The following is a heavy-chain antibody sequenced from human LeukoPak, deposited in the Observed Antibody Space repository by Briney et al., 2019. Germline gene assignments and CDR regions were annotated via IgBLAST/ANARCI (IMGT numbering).Heavy chain of an antibody. CDR3: ARLSHSSGCSSIDCYHPDY. CDR2: INTNTGNP. Sequence: GASVKVSCKASGYTFTSYAINWVRQAPGQGLEWMGWINTNTGNPTYALGFTGRFVFSLDTSVSTAFLQISSLKAEDTAVYYCARLSHSSGCSSIDCYHPDYWGQGTLVTVSS. J-gene: IGHJ4*02. V-gene: IGHV7-4-1*02. CDR1: GYTFTSYA. D-gene: IGHD2-2*01.